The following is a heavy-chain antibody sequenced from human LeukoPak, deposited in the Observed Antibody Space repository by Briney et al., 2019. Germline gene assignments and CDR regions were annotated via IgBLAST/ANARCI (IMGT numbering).Heavy chain of an antibody. Sequence: GGSLRLSCAASGFTFDDYAMHWVRQAPGKGLEWVSGISWNSGSIGYADSVKGRFTISRDNAKNSLYLQMNSLRAEDTAVYYCAKDCSGGSCYYFDYWGQGTLVTVSS. CDR1: GFTFDDYA. CDR2: ISWNSGSI. CDR3: AKDCSGGSCYYFDY. J-gene: IGHJ4*02. V-gene: IGHV3-9*01. D-gene: IGHD2-15*01.